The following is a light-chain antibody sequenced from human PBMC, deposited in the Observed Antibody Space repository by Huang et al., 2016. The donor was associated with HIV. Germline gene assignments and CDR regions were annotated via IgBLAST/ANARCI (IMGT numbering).Light chain of an antibody. V-gene: IGKV3-20*01. Sequence: EIVLTQSPGTLSLSPGERATLSCRASQSVSSGYLAWYQKRPGQAHRLLIFGVSTRATGIPDRFSGSGSGTDFTLTISRLGPEDFAVYYCQQYDSSSGTFGQGTKVEIK. CDR1: QSVSSGY. J-gene: IGKJ1*01. CDR2: GVS. CDR3: QQYDSSSGT.